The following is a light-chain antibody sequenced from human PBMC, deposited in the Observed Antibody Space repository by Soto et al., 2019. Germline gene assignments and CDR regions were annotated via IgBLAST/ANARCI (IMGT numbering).Light chain of an antibody. CDR1: SSNIGAGYD. J-gene: IGLJ2*01. V-gene: IGLV1-40*01. Sequence: QSVLTQPPSVSGAPGQRVTISCNGSSSNIGAGYDVHWYQQLPGTAPKLLIFSNNNRPSGVPDRFSGSKSGTSASLAITGLQAEDEADYYCQSYDSSLSGYVAFGGGTKLTVL. CDR3: QSYDSSLSGYVA. CDR2: SNN.